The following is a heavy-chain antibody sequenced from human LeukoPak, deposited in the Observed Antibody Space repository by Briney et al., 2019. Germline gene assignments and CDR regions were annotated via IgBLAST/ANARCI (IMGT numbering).Heavy chain of an antibody. CDR3: AADIGHSYGYDY. J-gene: IGHJ4*02. V-gene: IGHV1-46*01. CDR1: GYTFTSYY. D-gene: IGHD5-18*01. Sequence: ASVKVSCKASGYTFTSYYMHWVRQAPGQGLEWMGIINPSGGTTSYAQKFQGRVTMTRDTSTSTAYMELSSLRSEDTAVYYCAADIGHSYGYDYWGQGTLVTVSS. CDR2: INPSGGTT.